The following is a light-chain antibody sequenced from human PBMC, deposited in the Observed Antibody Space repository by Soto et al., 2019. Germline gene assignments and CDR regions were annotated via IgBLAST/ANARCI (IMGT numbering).Light chain of an antibody. CDR2: EVS. V-gene: IGLV2-14*01. J-gene: IGLJ3*02. CDR1: SSDVGGYNY. Sequence: QSVLTQPASVSGSPGQSITISCTGTSSDVGGYNYVSWYQQHPGKAPKLMIYEVSNRPSGVSNRFSGSKSGNTASLTISGVQAEDEADYYCSSYTSSSPLVFGGGTKLTVL. CDR3: SSYTSSSPLV.